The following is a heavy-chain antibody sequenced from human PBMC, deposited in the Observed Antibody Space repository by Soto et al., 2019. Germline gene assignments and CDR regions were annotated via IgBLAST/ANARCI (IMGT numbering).Heavy chain of an antibody. J-gene: IGHJ4*02. CDR3: ARDKARTYSSSWSRGFDY. CDR2: IWYDGSNK. D-gene: IGHD6-13*01. CDR1: GFTFSSYG. Sequence: QVQLVESGGGVVQPGRSLRLSCAASGFTFSSYGMHWVRQAPGKGLEWVAVIWYDGSNKYYADSVKGRFTISRDNSKNTLYLQMNSLRAEDTAVCYCARDKARTYSSSWSRGFDYWGQGTLVTVSS. V-gene: IGHV3-33*01.